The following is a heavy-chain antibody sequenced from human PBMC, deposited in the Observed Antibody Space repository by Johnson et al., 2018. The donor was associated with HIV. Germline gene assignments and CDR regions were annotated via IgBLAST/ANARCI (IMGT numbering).Heavy chain of an antibody. V-gene: IGHV3-74*03. CDR3: TGDGPRDAFDI. J-gene: IGHJ3*02. CDR2: INSDGSHI. Sequence: VQLVESGGGLVQPGGSLRLSCAASGFSFSTTWMHWVRQAPGEGLVWVAHINSDGSHIAYADSVRGRFTISRDNAKNTLVLQMTSLRGEDTAVYYCTGDGPRDAFDIWGQGTVVIVSS. CDR1: GFSFSTTW.